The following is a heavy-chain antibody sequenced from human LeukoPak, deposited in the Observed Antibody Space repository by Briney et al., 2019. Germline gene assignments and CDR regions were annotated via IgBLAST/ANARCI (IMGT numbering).Heavy chain of an antibody. D-gene: IGHD3-10*01. Sequence: PSETLSLTCTVSGYSISSGYYWGWIRQPPGKGLEWIGSIYHSGSTYYNPSLKSRVTISVGTSRNQFSLKLSSVTAADTAVYYCASGGDYGSGSYYNGWGQGTLVTVSS. J-gene: IGHJ4*02. CDR3: ASGGDYGSGSYYNG. V-gene: IGHV4-38-2*02. CDR1: GYSISSGYY. CDR2: IYHSGST.